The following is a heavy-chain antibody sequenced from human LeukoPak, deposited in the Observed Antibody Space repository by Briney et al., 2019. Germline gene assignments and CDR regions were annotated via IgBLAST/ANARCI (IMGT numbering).Heavy chain of an antibody. V-gene: IGHV1-46*01. CDR1: GYTFTSYY. Sequence: GASVKVSCKASGYTFTSYYMHWVRQAPGQGLEWVGIINPSVGSTSYAQKFQGRVTITADESTSTAYMELSSLRSEDTAVYYCARVALSGFDYWGQGTLVTVSS. J-gene: IGHJ4*02. CDR3: ARVALSGFDY. CDR2: INPSVGST. D-gene: IGHD1-26*01.